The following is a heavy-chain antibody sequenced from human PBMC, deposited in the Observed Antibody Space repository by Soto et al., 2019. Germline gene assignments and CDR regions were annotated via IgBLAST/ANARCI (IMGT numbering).Heavy chain of an antibody. CDR1: GGSISSSSYY. D-gene: IGHD6-19*01. CDR2: IYYSGST. J-gene: IGHJ5*02. V-gene: IGHV4-39*01. Sequence: QLQLQESGPGLVKPSETLSLTCTVSGGSISSSSYYWGWIRQPPGKGLEWIGSIYYSGSTYYNPSLKRRVTISVDTSKNQFSLKLSSVTAADTAVYYCARSISVARWFDPWGQGTLVTVSS. CDR3: ARSISVARWFDP.